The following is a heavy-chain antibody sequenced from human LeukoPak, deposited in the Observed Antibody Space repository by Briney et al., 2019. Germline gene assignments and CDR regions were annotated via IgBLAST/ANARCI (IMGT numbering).Heavy chain of an antibody. Sequence: GGSLRLSCAASGFTFSSYAMHWVRQAPGKGLEWVSAISGSGGSTYYADSVKGRFTISRDNSKNTLYLQMNSLRAEDTAVYYCAKDHGYGQQGYWGQGTLVTVSS. J-gene: IGHJ4*02. CDR3: AKDHGYGQQGY. CDR1: GFTFSSYA. V-gene: IGHV3-23*01. CDR2: ISGSGGST. D-gene: IGHD5-18*01.